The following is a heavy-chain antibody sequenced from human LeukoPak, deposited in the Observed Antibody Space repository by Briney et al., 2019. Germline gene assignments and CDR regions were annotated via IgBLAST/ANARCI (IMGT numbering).Heavy chain of an antibody. CDR2: IYTSGST. Sequence: SETLSLTCTVSGGSISSYYWSWIRQPAGKGLEWIGRIYTSGSTNYNPSLKSRVTMSVDTSKNQFSLKLSSVTAADTAVYYCAREGHYDFWSGYYTVDYWGQGTLVTVSS. J-gene: IGHJ4*02. CDR1: GGSISSYY. V-gene: IGHV4-4*07. D-gene: IGHD3-3*01. CDR3: AREGHYDFWSGYYTVDY.